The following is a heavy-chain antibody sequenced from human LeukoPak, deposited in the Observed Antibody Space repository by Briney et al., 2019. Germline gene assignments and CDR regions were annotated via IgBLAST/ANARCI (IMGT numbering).Heavy chain of an antibody. Sequence: GRSLRLSCAASGFTFSSYGMHWVRQAPGNRLELVAVISYDGSNKYYADSVKGRFTISRDNSKNTLYLQMNSLRAEDTAVYYCARDYCSGGSCYLDPWGQGTLVTVSS. J-gene: IGHJ5*02. CDR1: GFTFSSYG. CDR3: ARDYCSGGSCYLDP. CDR2: ISYDGSNK. D-gene: IGHD2-15*01. V-gene: IGHV3-30*03.